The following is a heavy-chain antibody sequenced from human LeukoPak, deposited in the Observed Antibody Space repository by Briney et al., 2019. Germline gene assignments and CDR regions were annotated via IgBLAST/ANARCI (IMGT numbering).Heavy chain of an antibody. D-gene: IGHD2/OR15-2a*01. CDR3: AGLGVMVLVYQSES. J-gene: IGHJ5*02. Sequence: PSETLSLTCAVSGGSVSSSKYLWGWIRQPPGKELEWIGSISYSGNADYNPSLRSRVALSVDTSKNQFSLKLTSVTAADSAVYYCAGLGVMVLVYQSESWGQGTPVTVSS. CDR2: ISYSGNA. V-gene: IGHV4-39*07. CDR1: GGSVSSSKYL.